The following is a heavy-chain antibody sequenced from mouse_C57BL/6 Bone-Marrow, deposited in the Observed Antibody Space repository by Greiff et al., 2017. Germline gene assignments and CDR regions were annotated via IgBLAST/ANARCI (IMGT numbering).Heavy chain of an antibody. Sequence: VQLQQSGAELVKPGASVKLSCPASGFNIKDYYMHWVKQRTEQGLVRIGRIDPEDGETTYAPKFRGKATITADTSSNTASLQLSSLTSEDTAVYYGARPGEFITTVGYYFDYWGQGTTLTVAS. V-gene: IGHV14-2*01. CDR1: GFNIKDYY. CDR3: ARPGEFITTVGYYFDY. J-gene: IGHJ2*01. CDR2: IDPEDGET. D-gene: IGHD1-1*01.